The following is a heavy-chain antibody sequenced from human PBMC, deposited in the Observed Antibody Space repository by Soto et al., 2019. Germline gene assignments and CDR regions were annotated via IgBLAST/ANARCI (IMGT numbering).Heavy chain of an antibody. CDR1: GYTFTIYA. CDR2: INAGNGNT. Sequence: QVQLVQSGAEVKKPGASVKVSCKASGYTFTIYAMHWVRQAPGQRLEWMGWINAGNGNTKYSQKFQGRVTITRDTSASTAYMEPSSLRSEDTAVYYCARGGSLYWYFDLWGRGTLVTVSS. J-gene: IGHJ2*01. V-gene: IGHV1-3*01. CDR3: ARGGSLYWYFDL. D-gene: IGHD1-26*01.